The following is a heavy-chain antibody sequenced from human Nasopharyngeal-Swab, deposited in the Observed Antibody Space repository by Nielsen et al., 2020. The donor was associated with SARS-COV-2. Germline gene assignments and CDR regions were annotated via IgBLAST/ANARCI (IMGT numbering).Heavy chain of an antibody. D-gene: IGHD1-26*01. J-gene: IGHJ4*02. CDR1: GFPFSDYY. CDR3: ARAREKVGATNY. CDR2: ISSSGSTI. V-gene: IGHV3-11*01. Sequence: GESLKISCAASGFPFSDYYMSWIRQAPGKGLEWVSYISSSGSTIYYADSVKGRFTISRDNAKNSLYLQMNSLRAEDTAVYYCARAREKVGATNYWGQGTLVTISS.